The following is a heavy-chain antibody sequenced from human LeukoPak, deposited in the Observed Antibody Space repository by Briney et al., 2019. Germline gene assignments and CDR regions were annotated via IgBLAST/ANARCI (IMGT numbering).Heavy chain of an antibody. V-gene: IGHV4-4*07. CDR3: ARTDYDNKWRVWWYFDL. Sequence: SETLSLTCTVSGGSISSYYWSWIRQTAGKGLEWIGRIYTSGSTNYNPSLKSRVTMSVDTSKNQFSLKLSSVTAADTAVYYCARTDYDNKWRVWWYFDLWGRGTLVTVSS. J-gene: IGHJ2*01. D-gene: IGHD3-22*01. CDR1: GGSISSYY. CDR2: IYTSGST.